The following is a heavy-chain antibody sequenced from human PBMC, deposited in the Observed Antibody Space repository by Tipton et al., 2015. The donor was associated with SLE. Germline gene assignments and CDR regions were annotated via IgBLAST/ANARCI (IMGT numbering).Heavy chain of an antibody. D-gene: IGHD6-19*01. CDR2: INHSGST. CDR3: ARAGAVAGYFDY. CDR1: GGSFSGYY. V-gene: IGHV4-34*01. Sequence: TLSLTCAVYGGSFSGYYWSWIRQPPGKGLEWIGEINHSGSTNYNPSLKSRVTISLDTSKNQFSLKLSSMTAADTAVYYCARAGAVAGYFDYWGQGTLVTVSS. J-gene: IGHJ4*02.